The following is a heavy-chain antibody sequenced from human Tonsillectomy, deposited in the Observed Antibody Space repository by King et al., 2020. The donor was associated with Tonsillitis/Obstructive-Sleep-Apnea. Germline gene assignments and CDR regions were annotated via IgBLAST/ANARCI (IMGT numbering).Heavy chain of an antibody. CDR2: ISAYNGNT. D-gene: IGHD3-3*01. CDR1: GYTFTSYG. V-gene: IGHV1-18*01. Sequence: QLVQSGAEVKKPGASVKVSCKASGYTFTSYGISWVRQAPGQGLEWMGWISAYNGNTNYAQKLQGRVTMTTDTSTRTAYMELRSLRSDDTAVYYCARVGYDFWSVYYYYYGMDVWGQGTTVTVS. J-gene: IGHJ6*02. CDR3: ARVGYDFWSVYYYYYGMDV.